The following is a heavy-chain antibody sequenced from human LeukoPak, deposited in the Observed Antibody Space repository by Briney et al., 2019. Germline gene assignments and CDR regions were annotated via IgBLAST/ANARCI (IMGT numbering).Heavy chain of an antibody. CDR1: GFTFSSYA. CDR2: ISGSGGST. J-gene: IGHJ5*02. V-gene: IGHV3-23*01. CDR3: AKDREYYDSSGYS. D-gene: IGHD3-22*01. Sequence: GGSLRLSCAASGFTFSSYAMSWVSQAPGKGLEWVSAISGSGGSTYYADSVKGRFTISRDNSKNTLYLQMNSLRAEDTAVYYCAKDREYYDSSGYSWGQGTLVTVSS.